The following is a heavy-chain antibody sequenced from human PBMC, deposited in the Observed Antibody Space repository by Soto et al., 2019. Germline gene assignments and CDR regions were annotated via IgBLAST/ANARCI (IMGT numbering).Heavy chain of an antibody. J-gene: IGHJ4*02. CDR1: GYTFTSYG. Sequence: QVQLVQSGAEVRKPGASVKVSCKASGYTFTSYGISWVRQAPGQGLEWMGWIRAYNGYTNYAQKFQGRVTVTTDTSKSTAYMELRSLISDDTAVYYCARASDGYRSGWYVGYLDFWGQGTLVTVSS. CDR3: ARASDGYRSGWYVGYLDF. V-gene: IGHV1-18*04. D-gene: IGHD6-19*01. CDR2: IRAYNGYT.